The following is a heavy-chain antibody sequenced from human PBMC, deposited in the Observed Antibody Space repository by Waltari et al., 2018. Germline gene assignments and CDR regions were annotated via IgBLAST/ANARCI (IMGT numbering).Heavy chain of an antibody. J-gene: IGHJ5*02. D-gene: IGHD6-13*01. CDR2: IIPIFGTA. V-gene: IGHV1-69*08. CDR3: APLTGDGIAAAGAFNWFDP. Sequence: QVQLVQSGAEVKKPGSSVKVSCKASGGTFSSYAISWVRQAPGQGLEWMGRIIPIFGTANYAQKFQGRVTITADKSTSTAYMELSSLRSEDTAVYYCAPLTGDGIAAAGAFNWFDPWGQGTLVTVSS. CDR1: GGTFSSYA.